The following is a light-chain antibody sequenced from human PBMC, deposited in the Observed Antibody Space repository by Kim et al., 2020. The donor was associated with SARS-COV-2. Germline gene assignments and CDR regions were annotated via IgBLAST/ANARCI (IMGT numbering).Light chain of an antibody. Sequence: LSATIGDRVTLTRRTSQGIKNNLAWYQQKPGKAPKVLINAASTLQSGVPSRFSGSGSGADFTLTISSLQPEDFATYYCQQLNSYPSFGGGTKLEI. J-gene: IGKJ4*01. CDR1: QGIKNN. CDR3: QQLNSYPS. V-gene: IGKV1-9*01. CDR2: AAS.